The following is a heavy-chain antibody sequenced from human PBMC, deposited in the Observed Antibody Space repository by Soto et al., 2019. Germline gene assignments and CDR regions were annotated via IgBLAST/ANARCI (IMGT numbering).Heavy chain of an antibody. CDR2: MNPNSVNT. CDR1: GYTFTSYD. CDR3: ERAKVGMVDY. D-gene: IGHD2-21*01. V-gene: IGHV1-8*01. J-gene: IGHJ4*02. Sequence: QVQLVQSGAEVKKPGASVKVSCKASGYTFTSYDINWVRQATGQGLEWMGWMNPNSVNTGYAQKYXXGVTMTRNTAISTAYMELSSLRSEDTAVYYCERAKVGMVDYWGQGTLVTVSS.